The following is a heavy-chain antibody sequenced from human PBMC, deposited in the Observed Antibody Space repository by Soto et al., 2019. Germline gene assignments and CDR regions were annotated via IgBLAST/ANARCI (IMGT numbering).Heavy chain of an antibody. J-gene: IGHJ6*02. Sequence: SETLSLTCTVSGGSISNYYWGWIRQPPGKGLEWLGYIYYSGSTNYNPSLKSRVTISVDRSKNQFSLKLSSVTAADTAVYYCARDHRKGMDVWGQGTTVTVSS. CDR2: IYYSGST. CDR1: GGSISNYY. V-gene: IGHV4-59*12. CDR3: ARDHRKGMDV.